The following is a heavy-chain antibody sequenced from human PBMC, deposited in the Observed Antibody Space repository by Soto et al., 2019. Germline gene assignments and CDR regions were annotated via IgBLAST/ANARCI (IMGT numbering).Heavy chain of an antibody. CDR3: ARLDDYSNVGFDP. J-gene: IGHJ5*02. Sequence: QLQLQESGPGLVKPSETLSLTCTVSGGSISSSSYYWGWIRQPPGKGLEWIGSIYYSGSTYYNPSLKSRVTISVDTSKNQFSLKLSSVTAADTAVYYCARLDDYSNVGFDPWGQGTLVTVSS. D-gene: IGHD4-4*01. CDR2: IYYSGST. CDR1: GGSISSSSYY. V-gene: IGHV4-39*01.